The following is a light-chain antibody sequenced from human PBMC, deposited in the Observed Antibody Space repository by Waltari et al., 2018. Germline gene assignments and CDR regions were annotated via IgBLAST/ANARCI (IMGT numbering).Light chain of an antibody. CDR2: DVN. CDR3: YAYAGSYTWV. Sequence: QSALTQPRSVSGSPGQSVTISCTGTSSDVGGYYYVSWSQQHPGKAPKFMIYDVNKRPSGVPDRFSGSKSGNTASLTISGLQAEDEADYYCYAYAGSYTWVFGGGTKLTVL. CDR1: SSDVGGYYY. V-gene: IGLV2-11*01. J-gene: IGLJ3*02.